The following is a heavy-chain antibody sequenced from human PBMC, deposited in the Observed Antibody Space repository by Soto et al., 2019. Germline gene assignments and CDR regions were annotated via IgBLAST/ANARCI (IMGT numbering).Heavy chain of an antibody. Sequence: GGSLRLSCAASGFIFSSYGMHWARQAPGKGLEWVAVISKDGSNKYYADSVKGRFTISRDNSKNTLYLQMDSLRTEDTVVYYCAKGHTSSWYYYYGMDVWGQGTTVTVSS. V-gene: IGHV3-30*18. CDR1: GFIFSSYG. CDR3: AKGHTSSWYYYYGMDV. J-gene: IGHJ6*02. CDR2: ISKDGSNK. D-gene: IGHD2-15*01.